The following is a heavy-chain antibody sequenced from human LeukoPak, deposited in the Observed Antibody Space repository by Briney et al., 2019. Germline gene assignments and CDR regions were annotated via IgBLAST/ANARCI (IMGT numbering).Heavy chain of an antibody. D-gene: IGHD3-9*01. Sequence: SETLSLTCTVSGGSISSYYWSWIRQPPGKGLEWMGYIYYRGSTNYNPSLKSRVTISVDTSKNQFSLKLSSVTAADTAVYYCARVYGRYFDRYYFDYWGQGTLVTVSS. CDR1: GGSISSYY. J-gene: IGHJ4*02. CDR2: IYYRGST. V-gene: IGHV4-59*01. CDR3: ARVYGRYFDRYYFDY.